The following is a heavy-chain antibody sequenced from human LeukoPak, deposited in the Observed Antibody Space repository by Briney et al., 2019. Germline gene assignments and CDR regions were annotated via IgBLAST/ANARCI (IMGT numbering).Heavy chain of an antibody. J-gene: IGHJ3*02. CDR3: ARASRGYIAARRAFDI. V-gene: IGHV4-34*01. D-gene: IGHD6-6*01. Sequence: KPSETLSLTCAVYGGSFSGYYWSWIRQPPGKGLEWIGEINHSGSTNYNPSLKSRVTISVDTSKNQFSLKLSSVTAADTAVYYCARASRGYIAARRAFDIWGQGTMVTVSS. CDR2: INHSGST. CDR1: GGSFSGYY.